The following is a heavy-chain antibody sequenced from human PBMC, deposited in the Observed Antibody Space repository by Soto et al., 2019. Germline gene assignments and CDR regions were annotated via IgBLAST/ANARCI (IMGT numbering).Heavy chain of an antibody. V-gene: IGHV1-69*06. CDR3: ARRDSGGFYRYLDS. CDR2: TGSGTGPG. J-gene: IGHJ4*02. D-gene: IGHD2-15*01. Sequence: QVQLVQSGAEVKKPGSSVKVSCKASGGTFSTNPISWVRQAPGQGLEWMGGTGSGTGPGNHAQKFQGRLTITVDKSTSTVYMELSSLSSEDTAVYYCARRDSGGFYRYLDSWGQGNLVTVSS. CDR1: GGTFSTNP.